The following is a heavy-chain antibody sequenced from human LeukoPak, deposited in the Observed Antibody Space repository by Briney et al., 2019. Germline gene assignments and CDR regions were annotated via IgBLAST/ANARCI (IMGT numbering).Heavy chain of an antibody. CDR1: GFTVSSNY. Sequence: GGSLRLSCEASGFTVSSNYMSWVRQAPGKGLEWVAVVNSGGNTNYADSVKGRFTITRDRARNTLDLNMHSLRAEDTAVYYCARGLRDRYGMDVWGQGTTVTVSS. V-gene: IGHV3-53*01. CDR3: ARGLRDRYGMDV. CDR2: VNSGGNT. J-gene: IGHJ6*02.